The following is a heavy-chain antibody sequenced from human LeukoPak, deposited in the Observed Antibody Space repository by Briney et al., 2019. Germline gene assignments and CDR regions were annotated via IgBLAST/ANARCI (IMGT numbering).Heavy chain of an antibody. CDR2: ISHSGTP. V-gene: IGHV4-30-2*01. CDR3: ARGPAYDYVWGSYRFDAFDI. J-gene: IGHJ3*02. Sequence: SETLSLTCTVSGGSISSGGYYWSWIRQPPGKALEWIGYISHSGTPYYTPSLKSRVTISVDGSKNQFSLKLSSVTAADTAVYYCARGPAYDYVWGSYRFDAFDIWGQGTMVTVSS. D-gene: IGHD3-16*02. CDR1: GGSISSGGYY.